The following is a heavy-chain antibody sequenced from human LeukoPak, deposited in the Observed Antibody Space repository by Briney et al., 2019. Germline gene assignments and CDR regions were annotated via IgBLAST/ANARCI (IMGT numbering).Heavy chain of an antibody. CDR3: ATDRERDPSVYYLV. J-gene: IGHJ4*02. D-gene: IGHD3-22*01. V-gene: IGHV3-74*01. CDR1: GFTFSSYW. CDR2: IASDGSST. Sequence: PGGSLRLSCAASGFTFSSYWMNWVRQAPGKGLVWVSRIASDGSSTTYADSVKGRFSISRDNAKNTLYLQMNSLRAEDSAVYYCATDRERDPSVYYLVGGQGTLITVSS.